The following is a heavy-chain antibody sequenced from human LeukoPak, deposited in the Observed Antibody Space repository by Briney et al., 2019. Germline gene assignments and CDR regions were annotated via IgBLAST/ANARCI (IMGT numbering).Heavy chain of an antibody. D-gene: IGHD6-19*01. J-gene: IGHJ4*02. Sequence: GGSLRLSCAASGFTFSSYSMNWVRQAPGKGLEWVSSISSSSSYIYYADSVKGRFTISRDNSKNTLYLQMNSLRAEDTAVYYCAKAKGWLQIFDYWGQGTLVTVSS. CDR3: AKAKGWLQIFDY. V-gene: IGHV3-21*04. CDR2: ISSSSSYI. CDR1: GFTFSSYS.